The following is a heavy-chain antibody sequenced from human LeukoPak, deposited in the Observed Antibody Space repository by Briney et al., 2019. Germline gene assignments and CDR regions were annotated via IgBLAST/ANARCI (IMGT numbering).Heavy chain of an antibody. Sequence: PGGSLRLACAASGFTFSHAWMSWVRQAPGKGLEWVGRIKSKTDGGTTDYAAPVKGRFTISRDDSKNTLYLQMNSLKTEDTAVYYCASLYGSGSYSNENYYYYYGTDVWGQGTLVTVSS. D-gene: IGHD3-10*01. CDR1: GFTFSHAW. CDR3: ASLYGSGSYSNENYYYYYGTDV. J-gene: IGHJ6*02. CDR2: IKSKTDGGTT. V-gene: IGHV3-15*01.